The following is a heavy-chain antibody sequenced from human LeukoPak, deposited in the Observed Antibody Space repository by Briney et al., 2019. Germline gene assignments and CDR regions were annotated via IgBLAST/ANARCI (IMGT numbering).Heavy chain of an antibody. J-gene: IGHJ3*02. CDR1: GFTFSDYY. CDR2: ISSSSSYT. V-gene: IGHV3-11*06. D-gene: IGHD2/OR15-2a*01. CDR3: ATLSRGAFDI. Sequence: KPGGSLRLSCAASGFTFSDYYMSWIRQSPGKGLEWVSYISSSSSYTNYADSVKGRFTISRDNAKNSLYLQMNTLRADDTAVFYCATLSRGAFDIWGQGTMVTVSS.